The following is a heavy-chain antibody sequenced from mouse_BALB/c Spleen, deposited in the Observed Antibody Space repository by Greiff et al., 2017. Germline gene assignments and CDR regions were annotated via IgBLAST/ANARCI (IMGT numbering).Heavy chain of an antibody. CDR1: GFNIKDTY. V-gene: IGHV14-3*02. J-gene: IGHJ4*01. Sequence: VQLQQSGAELVKPGASVKLSCTASGFNIKDTYMHWVQQRPEQGLEWIGRINPANGNTKYDPKFQGKATITADTSSNTAYLQLSSLTSEDTAVYYCADVSHAMDYWGQGTSVTVSS. CDR2: INPANGNT. CDR3: ADVSHAMDY.